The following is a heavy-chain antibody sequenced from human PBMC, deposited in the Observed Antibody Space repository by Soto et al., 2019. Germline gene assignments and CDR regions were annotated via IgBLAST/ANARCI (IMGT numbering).Heavy chain of an antibody. CDR3: ARDLGMIVVVPHGAFEI. D-gene: IGHD3-22*01. J-gene: IGHJ3*02. CDR1: GGSISRGDYY. CDR2: IFYTGSP. Sequence: SEALSLTCTVSGGSISRGDYYWTWIRQAPGKGLEWIGFIFYTGSPYYNPSLKSRVAISVDTSKNQFSLNLTSVTAADTAVYYCARDLGMIVVVPHGAFEIWGQGTMVTVSS. V-gene: IGHV4-30-4*01.